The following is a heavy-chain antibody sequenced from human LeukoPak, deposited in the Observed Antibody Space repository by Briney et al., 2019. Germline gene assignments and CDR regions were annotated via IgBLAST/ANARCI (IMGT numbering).Heavy chain of an antibody. V-gene: IGHV3-11*01. Sequence: GGSLRLSCGASGFTFSDHYMTWVRQAPGKGLEYISYLSNTGSDSFYADSVKGRFSISRDNAEKSLYLQMNDLRAEDTAVYYCARGHWGLDYWGQGTLVTVSS. J-gene: IGHJ4*02. CDR2: LSNTGSDS. D-gene: IGHD7-27*01. CDR1: GFTFSDHY. CDR3: ARGHWGLDY.